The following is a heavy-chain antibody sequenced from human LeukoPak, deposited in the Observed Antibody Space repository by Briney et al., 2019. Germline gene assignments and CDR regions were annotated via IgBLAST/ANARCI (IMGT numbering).Heavy chain of an antibody. J-gene: IGHJ4*02. V-gene: IGHV3-9*01. CDR1: GFTFSSYS. Sequence: PGGSLRLSCAASGFTFSSYSMNWVRQAPGKGLEWVSGISWNSGSKGYADSVRGRFTISRDNAKNSLYLQMNSLRAEDTALYYCAKDPVQILTYLFDYWGQGTLVTVSS. CDR2: ISWNSGSK. CDR3: AKDPVQILTYLFDY. D-gene: IGHD1-14*01.